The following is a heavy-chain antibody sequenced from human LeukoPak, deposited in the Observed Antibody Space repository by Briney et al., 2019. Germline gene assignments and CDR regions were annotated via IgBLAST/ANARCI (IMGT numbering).Heavy chain of an antibody. CDR2: IKHDGAEK. CDR1: EFTFSNYW. J-gene: IGHJ3*02. CDR3: ARQMTTVRSSAFDI. D-gene: IGHD4-17*01. Sequence: GGSLRLSCAASEFTFSNYWMNWVRQAPGKGLEWVANIKHDGAEKYYVDSVRGRFTISRDNAKNSLYLQMNSLRAEDTAVYYCARQMTTVRSSAFDIWGQGTMVTVSS. V-gene: IGHV3-7*01.